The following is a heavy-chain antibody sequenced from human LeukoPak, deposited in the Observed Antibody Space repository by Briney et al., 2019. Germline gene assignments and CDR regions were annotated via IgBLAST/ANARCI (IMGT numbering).Heavy chain of an antibody. J-gene: IGHJ5*02. V-gene: IGHV1-69*13. Sequence: ASVKVSCKASGYTLSNYYLHWVRQAPGQGLEWMGGIIPIFGTANYAQKFQGRVTITADESTSTAYMELSSLRSEDTAVYYCAREPEYPYNWFDPWGQGTLVTVSS. CDR2: IIPIFGTA. CDR1: GYTLSNYY. D-gene: IGHD2-2*01. CDR3: AREPEYPYNWFDP.